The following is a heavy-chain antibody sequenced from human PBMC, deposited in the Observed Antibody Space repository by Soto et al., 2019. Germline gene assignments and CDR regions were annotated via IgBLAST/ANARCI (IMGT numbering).Heavy chain of an antibody. CDR2: ISYDGSSK. CDR3: ARDRCSGSSCFGMDV. Sequence: QPGGSLRLSCAASGFTFSHYAMHWVRQAPGKGLEWVTVISYDGSSKYFADSVKGRFTISRDNSKSALYLQMNSLRVEDTAVYYCARDRCSGSSCFGMDVWGQGNTVTVSS. V-gene: IGHV3-30-3*01. J-gene: IGHJ6*02. D-gene: IGHD2-15*01. CDR1: GFTFSHYA.